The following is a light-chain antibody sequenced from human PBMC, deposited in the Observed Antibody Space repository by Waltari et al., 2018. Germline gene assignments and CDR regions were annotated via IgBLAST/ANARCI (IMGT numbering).Light chain of an antibody. Sequence: QSVLTQPPSVSATPGQTVTISCSGSSSNIGSEYVFWYQQVPGTAPKLLIYKNYQRPSGIPDRFSGSKSGTSATLDITGLQTGDEAHYYCGTWDNTLSAHVFGPGTEVTVL. J-gene: IGLJ1*01. CDR1: SSNIGSEY. V-gene: IGLV1-51*01. CDR2: KNY. CDR3: GTWDNTLSAHV.